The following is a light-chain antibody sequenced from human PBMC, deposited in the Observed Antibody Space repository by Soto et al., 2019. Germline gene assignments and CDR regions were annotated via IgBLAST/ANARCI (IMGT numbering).Light chain of an antibody. V-gene: IGKV3-15*01. CDR1: QSVSTK. J-gene: IGKJ5*01. CDR2: DAS. Sequence: EILMTQSPATLSVSPGETATLSCRASQSVSTKLAWYQQKPGQAPRLLINDASTRATGVPARFGGWGSATEFTRTTSSLQSGDLAVSYGQQYHNWPPSTFGQGTRLEIK. CDR3: QQYHNWPPST.